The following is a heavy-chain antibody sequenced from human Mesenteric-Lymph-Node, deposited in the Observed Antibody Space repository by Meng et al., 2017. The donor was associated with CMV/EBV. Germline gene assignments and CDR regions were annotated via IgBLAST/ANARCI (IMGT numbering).Heavy chain of an antibody. V-gene: IGHV3-53*01. CDR3: ARGPSYREFDY. Sequence: RSCAAWGFSVSSNDMSWVRQAPGKGLEWVSLIYSGGGTYYADSVKGRFTISRDHSKNTLDLQMNSLRAEDMAVYYCARGPSYREFDYWGQGALVTVSS. CDR1: GFSVSSND. CDR2: IYSGGGT. J-gene: IGHJ4*02.